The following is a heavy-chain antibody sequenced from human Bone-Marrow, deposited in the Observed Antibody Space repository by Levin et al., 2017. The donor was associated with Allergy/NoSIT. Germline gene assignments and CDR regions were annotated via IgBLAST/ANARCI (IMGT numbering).Heavy chain of an antibody. D-gene: IGHD3-22*01. CDR3: ARDLGGYPPGY. V-gene: IGHV3-30-3*01. Sequence: GGSLRLSCAASGFTFSSYAMHWVRQAPGKGLEWVAVISYDGSNKYYADSVKGRFTISRDNSKNTLYLQMNSLRAEDTAVYYCARDLGGYPPGYWGQGTLVTVSS. J-gene: IGHJ4*02. CDR2: ISYDGSNK. CDR1: GFTFSSYA.